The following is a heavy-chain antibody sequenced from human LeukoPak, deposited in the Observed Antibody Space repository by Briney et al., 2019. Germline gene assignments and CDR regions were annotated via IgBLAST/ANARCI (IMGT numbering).Heavy chain of an antibody. V-gene: IGHV3-21*01. D-gene: IGHD6-13*01. CDR1: GFIFSSDS. Sequence: GGSLRLSCATSGFIFSSDSMIWVRQAPGKGLEWVSSISSTGAYIYYADSLKGRFTISRDNAKNSLYLQMNGLRADDTAVYYCARGLAAAGTRGPYWGQGTLVTVSS. J-gene: IGHJ4*02. CDR3: ARGLAAAGTRGPY. CDR2: ISSTGAYI.